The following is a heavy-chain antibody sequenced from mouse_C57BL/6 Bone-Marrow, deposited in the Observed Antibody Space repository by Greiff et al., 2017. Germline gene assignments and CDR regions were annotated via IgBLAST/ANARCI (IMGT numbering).Heavy chain of an antibody. V-gene: IGHV1-81*01. D-gene: IGHD1-1*01. CDR3: ASSKVIGYFDY. J-gene: IGHJ2*01. CDR1: GYTFTSYG. Sequence: QVQLQQSGAELARPGASVKLSCKASGYTFTSYGISWVKQRTGQGLAWIGEIYPRRGYTYYNEKFKGKATLPADQSSSTAYRELCNLTAEDSAVYISASSKVIGYFDYWGQGTTLTVSS. CDR2: IYPRRGYT.